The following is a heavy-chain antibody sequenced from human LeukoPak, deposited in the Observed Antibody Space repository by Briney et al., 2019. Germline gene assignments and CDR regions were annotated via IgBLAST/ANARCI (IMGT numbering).Heavy chain of an antibody. D-gene: IGHD3-16*01. CDR3: AAGGGVDI. CDR2: INHSGST. V-gene: IGHV4-34*01. J-gene: IGHJ3*02. CDR1: GGSFSGYY. Sequence: SSETLSLTCAVYGGSFSGYYWSWIRQPPGKGLEWIGEINHSGSTNYNPSLKSRVTISVDTSKNQFSLKLRSVTAADTAVYYCAAGGGVDIWGQGTMVTVSS.